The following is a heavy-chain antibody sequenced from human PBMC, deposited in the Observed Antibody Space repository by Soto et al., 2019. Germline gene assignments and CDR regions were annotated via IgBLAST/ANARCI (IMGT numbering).Heavy chain of an antibody. D-gene: IGHD6-19*01. CDR1: GFTFSSYS. CDR2: ISSSSSYI. Sequence: EVQLVESGGGLVQPGGSLRLSCAASGFTFSSYSMNWVRQAPGKGLEWVSSISSSSSYIYYADSVKGRFTISRDNAKNSLYLQMNSLRAEDTAVYYCARAQYSSGWYEGVYYYYGMDVWGQGTTVTVSS. CDR3: ARAQYSSGWYEGVYYYYGMDV. V-gene: IGHV3-21*01. J-gene: IGHJ6*02.